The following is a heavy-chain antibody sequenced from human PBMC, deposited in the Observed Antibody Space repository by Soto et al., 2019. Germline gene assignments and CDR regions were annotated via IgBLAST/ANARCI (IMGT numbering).Heavy chain of an antibody. CDR3: ARHGGYCSSTSCYSRGYYYDDGMDV. Sequence: QVQLVQSGAEVKKPGASVKFSCKASGYTFTSYGIRWVRQAPGQGLEWMGWISAYNGNTNYAQKLQGRVTMTTDTSTSTDDMELRRLRSDDTAVYYGARHGGYCSSTSCYSRGYYYDDGMDVWGQGTTVTVSS. J-gene: IGHJ6*02. V-gene: IGHV1-18*01. CDR2: ISAYNGNT. CDR1: GYTFTSYG. D-gene: IGHD2-2*01.